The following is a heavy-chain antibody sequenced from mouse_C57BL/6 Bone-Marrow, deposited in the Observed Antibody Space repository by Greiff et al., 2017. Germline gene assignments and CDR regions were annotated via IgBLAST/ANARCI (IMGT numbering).Heavy chain of an antibody. D-gene: IGHD2-4*01. V-gene: IGHV1-26*01. CDR2: INPNNGGT. Sequence: EVQLQQSGPELVKPGASVKISCKASGYTFTDYYMNWVKQSHGKSLEWIGDINPNNGGTSYNQKFKGKATLTVDKSSSTAYMELRSLTSEDSAVXYCARGDYDYDAPYWYFDVWGTGTTVTVSS. CDR3: ARGDYDYDAPYWYFDV. J-gene: IGHJ1*03. CDR1: GYTFTDYY.